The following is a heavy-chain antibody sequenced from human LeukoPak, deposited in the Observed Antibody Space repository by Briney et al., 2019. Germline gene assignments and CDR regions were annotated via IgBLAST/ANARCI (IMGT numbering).Heavy chain of an antibody. CDR2: IYYSGST. J-gene: IGHJ4*02. Sequence: SETLSLTCTVSGGSISSSSYYWGWIRQAPGKGLGWIGSIYYSGSTYYNPSLKSRVTISLDTSKNQFSLQLSSVIAADTAVYYCARGLAAPGPFDYWGQGTLVTVSS. CDR1: GGSISSSSYY. V-gene: IGHV4-39*07. D-gene: IGHD6-13*01. CDR3: ARGLAAPGPFDY.